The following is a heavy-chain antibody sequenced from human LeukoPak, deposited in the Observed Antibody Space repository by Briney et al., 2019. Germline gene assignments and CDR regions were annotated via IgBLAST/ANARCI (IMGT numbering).Heavy chain of an antibody. D-gene: IGHD2/OR15-2a*01. Sequence: VGSLRLSCGASGFTFTTHWINWVRQAPGQGLVWVSRIKPDGSETNYADSVKGRFTISRDNSKNILYMEMNSLRADDTAVYYCAKGGQQHIVRGDYFDCWGQGTPVTVSS. CDR3: AKGGQQHIVRGDYFDC. J-gene: IGHJ4*02. CDR2: IKPDGSET. CDR1: GFTFTTHW. V-gene: IGHV3-74*01.